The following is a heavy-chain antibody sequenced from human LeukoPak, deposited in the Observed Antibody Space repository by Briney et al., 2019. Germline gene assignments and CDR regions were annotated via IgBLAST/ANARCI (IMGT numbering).Heavy chain of an antibody. V-gene: IGHV1-2*02. J-gene: IGHJ5*02. CDR2: INPNSGGT. D-gene: IGHD6-19*01. Sequence: ASVKVSCKASGYTFTGYYMHWVRQAPGQGLEWMGWINPNSGGTNYAQKFQGRVTMTRDTSISTAYMELSSLRSEDTAVYYCARGIGYSSGWYDGDWFDPWGQGTLVTVSS. CDR3: ARGIGYSSGWYDGDWFDP. CDR1: GYTFTGYY.